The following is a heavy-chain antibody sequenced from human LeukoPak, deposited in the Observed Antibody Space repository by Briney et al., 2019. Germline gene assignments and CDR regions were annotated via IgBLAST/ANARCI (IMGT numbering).Heavy chain of an antibody. D-gene: IGHD6-13*01. CDR2: INHSGST. CDR3: ARTAGSYYYYMDV. Sequence: SETLSLTCAVYGGSFSGYYWSWICQPPGKGLEWIGEINHSGSTNYNPSLKSRVTISVDTSKNQFSLKLSSVTAADTAVYYCARTAGSYYYYMDVWGKGTTVTVSS. V-gene: IGHV4-34*01. J-gene: IGHJ6*03. CDR1: GGSFSGYY.